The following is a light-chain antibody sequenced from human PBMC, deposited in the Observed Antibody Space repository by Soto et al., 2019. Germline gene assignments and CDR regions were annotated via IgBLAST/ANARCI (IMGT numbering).Light chain of an antibody. CDR1: QSVSSN. CDR2: GAS. Sequence: EIVMTQSPATLSVSPGERATLYCRASQSVSSNLAWYQQKPGQAPRHLIYGASTMATGIPARFSGSGSGTEFTLTISSLQSEDFAVYYCQQYNNWPRTFGQGTKVEIK. V-gene: IGKV3-15*01. J-gene: IGKJ1*01. CDR3: QQYNNWPRT.